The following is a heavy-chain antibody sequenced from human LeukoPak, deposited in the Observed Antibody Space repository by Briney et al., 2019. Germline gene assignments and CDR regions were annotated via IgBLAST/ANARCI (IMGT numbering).Heavy chain of an antibody. D-gene: IGHD7-27*01. Sequence: PGGSLRLSCAASGFSFSNFRMHWGRQAPGEGLVWVSRISPDGSETTYADSVKGRFTISRDNAKNTLYLQLSSLRAEDTAVYYCARDMWGSFDYWGQGALVTVSS. CDR2: ISPDGSET. CDR3: ARDMWGSFDY. V-gene: IGHV3-74*01. CDR1: GFSFSNFR. J-gene: IGHJ4*02.